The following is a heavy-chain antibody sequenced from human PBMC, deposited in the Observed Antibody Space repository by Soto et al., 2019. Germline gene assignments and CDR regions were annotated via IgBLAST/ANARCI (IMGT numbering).Heavy chain of an antibody. CDR2: ITTDKGKT. V-gene: IGHV1-18*01. J-gene: IGHJ4*02. CDR3: ATRSPAFDY. Sequence: QVQLVQSGPEVKKPGASVKVSCKTSGYTFTTYGISWVRQAPGQGLEWMGWITTDKGKTTDAQKFQGRVTMTTDTSTSTAYMELRSLRSDDTDVYYCATRSPAFDYWGQGTLVTVSS. CDR1: GYTFTTYG.